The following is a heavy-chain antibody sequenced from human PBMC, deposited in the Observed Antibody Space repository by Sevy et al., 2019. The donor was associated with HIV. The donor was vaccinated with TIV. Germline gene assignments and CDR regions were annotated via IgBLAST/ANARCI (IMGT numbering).Heavy chain of an antibody. CDR2: MDPNNGKP. Sequence: ASVKVSCEASGYTFTSHDINWVRQATSQGLEWLGWMDPNNGKPGFAYTFQGRLTMTRDISKRTAYMELRSLRSDDTVVYYCARGDGTESRSSRYNWFDPWGQGTLVTVSS. CDR1: GYTFTSHD. D-gene: IGHD1-26*01. CDR3: ARGDGTESRSSRYNWFDP. J-gene: IGHJ5*02. V-gene: IGHV1-8*01.